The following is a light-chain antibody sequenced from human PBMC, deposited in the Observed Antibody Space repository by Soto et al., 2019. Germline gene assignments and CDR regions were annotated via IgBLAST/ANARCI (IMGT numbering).Light chain of an antibody. CDR2: AAS. V-gene: IGKV1-9*01. Sequence: DIQLTQSPSSLSASVGDRVSISCRASQSISNYLNWYQQKPGKAPNLLIYAASSLQRGVPSRFSGSGSGTDFTLTIRSLQPEDFATYHCQQLSSYPVTFGQGTKVELK. J-gene: IGKJ1*01. CDR3: QQLSSYPVT. CDR1: QSISNY.